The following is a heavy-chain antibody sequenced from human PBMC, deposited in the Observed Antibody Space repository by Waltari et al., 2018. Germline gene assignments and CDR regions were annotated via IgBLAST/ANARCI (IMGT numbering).Heavy chain of an antibody. J-gene: IGHJ4*02. CDR3: ARAIYDFWPSGAPYYFDY. CDR2: IIPIFGTA. D-gene: IGHD3-3*01. V-gene: IGHV1-69*01. CDR1: GGTFSSYA. Sequence: QVQLVQSGAEVKKPGSSVKVSCKASGGTFSSYAISWVRQAPGQGLEWMGGIIPIFGTANYAQKFQGRVTITADESTSTAYMELSSLRSEDTAVYYCARAIYDFWPSGAPYYFDYWGQGTLVTVSS.